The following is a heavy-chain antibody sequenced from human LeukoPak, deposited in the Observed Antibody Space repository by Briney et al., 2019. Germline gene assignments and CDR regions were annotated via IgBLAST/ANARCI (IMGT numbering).Heavy chain of an antibody. Sequence: SETLSLTCTVSGGSISSSSYYWGWIRQPPGKGLEWIGSIYYSGSTYYNPSLKSRVTISVDTSKNQFSLKLSSVTAADTAVYYCARAVFSGYASYYFDYWGQGTLVTVSS. CDR2: IYYSGST. CDR1: GGSISSSSYY. J-gene: IGHJ4*02. V-gene: IGHV4-39*07. CDR3: ARAVFSGYASYYFDY. D-gene: IGHD5-12*01.